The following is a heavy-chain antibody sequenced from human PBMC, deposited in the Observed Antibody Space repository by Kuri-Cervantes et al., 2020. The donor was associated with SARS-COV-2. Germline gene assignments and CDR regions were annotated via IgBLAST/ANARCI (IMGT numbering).Heavy chain of an antibody. Sequence: GESLKISCAASGFNFDNYAMYWVRQAPGKGLEWVSGVSDDGATTYYADSVKGRFTISRDNSKNTLYLQMNSLRAEDTAVYYCAKVFRPSDEGFDYWGQGTLVTVSS. J-gene: IGHJ4*02. CDR3: AKVFRPSDEGFDY. CDR2: VSDDGATT. V-gene: IGHV3-23*01. D-gene: IGHD1-26*01. CDR1: GFNFDNYA.